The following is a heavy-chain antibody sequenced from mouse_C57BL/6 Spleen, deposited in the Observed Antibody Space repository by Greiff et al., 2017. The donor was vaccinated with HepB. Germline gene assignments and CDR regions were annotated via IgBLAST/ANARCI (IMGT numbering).Heavy chain of an antibody. CDR3: AHRDYGSPYFDY. CDR2: INPSSGYT. CDR1: GYTFISYW. D-gene: IGHD1-1*01. J-gene: IGHJ2*01. V-gene: IGHV1-7*01. Sequence: VQLQQSGAELAKPGASVKLSCKASGYTFISYWMHWVKQRPGQGLEWIGYINPSSGYTKYNQKFKDKATLTADKSSSTAYMQLSSLTYEDSAVYYCAHRDYGSPYFDYWGQGTTRTVSS.